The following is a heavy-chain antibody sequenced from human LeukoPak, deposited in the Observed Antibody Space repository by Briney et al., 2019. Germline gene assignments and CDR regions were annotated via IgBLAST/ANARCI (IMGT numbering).Heavy chain of an antibody. J-gene: IGHJ4*02. D-gene: IGHD6-19*01. CDR3: ATAYSSGWSAIDY. V-gene: IGHV1-2*02. Sequence: ASVTVSCKASGYTFTGYYMHWVRQAPGQGLEWMGWINPNSGGTNYAQKFQGRVTMTRDTSISTAYMELSRLRSDDTAVYYCATAYSSGWSAIDYWGQGTLVTVSS. CDR2: INPNSGGT. CDR1: GYTFTGYY.